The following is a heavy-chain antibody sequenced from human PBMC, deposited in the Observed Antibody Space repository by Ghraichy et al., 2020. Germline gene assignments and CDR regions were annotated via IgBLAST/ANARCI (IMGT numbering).Heavy chain of an antibody. CDR1: GFTFSDYY. CDR2: IRNKANSYTT. D-gene: IGHD1-26*01. CDR3: SRRPVGATGGIDY. Sequence: GSLRLSCAASGFTFSDYYMDWVRQAPGKGLEWVGRIRNKANSYTTEYAASVKGRFTISRDDSKNSLYLQMNSLKTEDTAVYYCSRRPVGATGGIDYWGQGTLVTVSS. J-gene: IGHJ4*02. V-gene: IGHV3-72*01.